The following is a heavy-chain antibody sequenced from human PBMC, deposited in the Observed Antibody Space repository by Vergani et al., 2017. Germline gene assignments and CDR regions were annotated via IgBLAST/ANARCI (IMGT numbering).Heavy chain of an antibody. CDR2: INPNSGGT. Sequence: QVQLVQSGAEVKKPGASVKVSCKASGYTFTGYYMHWVRQAPGQGLEWMGWINPNSGGTNYAQKFQGRVTMTRDTSISTAYMELSRLRSDDTAVYYCATDNTMVRGVPRRYYYYGMDVWGQGTTVTVSS. D-gene: IGHD3-10*01. V-gene: IGHV1-2*02. J-gene: IGHJ6*02. CDR3: ATDNTMVRGVPRRYYYYGMDV. CDR1: GYTFTGYY.